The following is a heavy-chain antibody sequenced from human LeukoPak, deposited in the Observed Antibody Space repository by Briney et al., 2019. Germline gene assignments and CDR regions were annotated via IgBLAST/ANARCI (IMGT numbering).Heavy chain of an antibody. J-gene: IGHJ4*02. CDR1: GFTFSNYT. CDR3: ARESTVTLGDYYFDY. Sequence: GGSLRLSCAASGFTFSNYTMHWVRQAPGKGLEWVAVISYDGSDRYYADSVKGRLTISRDNSKNTVYLQMNSLRAEDTAVYYCARESTVTLGDYYFDYWGQGTLVTVSS. D-gene: IGHD4-17*01. V-gene: IGHV3-30*04. CDR2: ISYDGSDR.